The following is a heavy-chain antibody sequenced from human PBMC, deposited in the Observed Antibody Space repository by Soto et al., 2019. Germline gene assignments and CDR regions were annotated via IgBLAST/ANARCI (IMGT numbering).Heavy chain of an antibody. D-gene: IGHD1-26*01. J-gene: IGHJ4*02. Sequence: GGSLRLSCATSGFNFNTNGITWVRQAPGKGLEWVSIISEDSGTTYYAESAKGRFTVSRDNSKNTLYLQMNSLRAEDTATYYCVKDNNWEDPGWGRGTLFAVSS. V-gene: IGHV3-23*01. CDR1: GFNFNTNG. CDR3: VKDNNWEDPG. CDR2: ISEDSGTT.